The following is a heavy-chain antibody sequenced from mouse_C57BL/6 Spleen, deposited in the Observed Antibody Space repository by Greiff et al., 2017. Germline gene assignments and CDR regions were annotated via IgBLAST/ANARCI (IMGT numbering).Heavy chain of an antibody. CDR1: GFTFSSYA. V-gene: IGHV5-4*01. CDR3: AREGTGTKAMDY. Sequence: EVKLVESGGGLVKLGGSLKLSCAASGFTFSSYAMSWVRQTPEKRLEWVATISDGGSYTYYPDNVKGRFTISRDNAKNNLYLQMSHLKSEDTAMYYCAREGTGTKAMDYWGQGTSVTVSS. D-gene: IGHD4-1*01. CDR2: ISDGGSYT. J-gene: IGHJ4*01.